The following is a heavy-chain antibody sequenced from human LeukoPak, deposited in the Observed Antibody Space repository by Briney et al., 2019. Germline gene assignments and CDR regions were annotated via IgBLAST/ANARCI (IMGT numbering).Heavy chain of an antibody. D-gene: IGHD2-2*02. CDR3: ARGSRYCSSISCYKYYYAMDV. V-gene: IGHV4-34*01. CDR1: GGSFSDSY. Sequence: PSETLSLTCAVYGGSFSDSYGSWIRQPPGKGLEWIGEINHSGSTNFKSSLKSRVTISVDTSKNQFSLKLSSVTAADTAVYFCARGSRYCSSISCYKYYYAMDVWGQGTTVTVSS. J-gene: IGHJ6*02. CDR2: INHSGST.